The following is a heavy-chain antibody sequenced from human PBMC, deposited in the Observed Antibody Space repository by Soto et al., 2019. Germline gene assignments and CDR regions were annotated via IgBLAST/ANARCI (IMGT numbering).Heavy chain of an antibody. D-gene: IGHD3-10*01. CDR1: GFTFSSYA. Sequence: PGGSLRLSCAASGFTFSSYAMSWVRQAPGKGLEWVSAISGSGGSTYYADSVKGRFTISRDNSKNTLYPQMNSLRAEDTAVYYCAKGVDGSGSSIFDYWGQGTLVTVSS. CDR3: AKGVDGSGSSIFDY. CDR2: ISGSGGST. V-gene: IGHV3-23*01. J-gene: IGHJ4*02.